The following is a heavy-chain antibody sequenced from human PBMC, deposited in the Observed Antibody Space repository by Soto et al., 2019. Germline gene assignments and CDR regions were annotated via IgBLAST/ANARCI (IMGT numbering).Heavy chain of an antibody. CDR2: IIPIFGTA. CDR1: GGTFSSYA. Sequence: QVQLVQSGAEVKKPGSSVKVSCKASGGTFSSYAISWVRQAPGQGLEWMGGIIPIFGTANYAQKFQGRVTITADESTSTAYMELSSLRSEDTAVYYCHYDSSGYYPDRYYFDYWGQGTLVTVSS. D-gene: IGHD3-22*01. CDR3: HYDSSGYYPDRYYFDY. V-gene: IGHV1-69*01. J-gene: IGHJ4*02.